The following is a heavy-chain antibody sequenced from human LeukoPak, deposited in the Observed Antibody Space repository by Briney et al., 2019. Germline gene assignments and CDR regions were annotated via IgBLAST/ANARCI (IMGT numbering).Heavy chain of an antibody. CDR3: ARDTKARKGGSSGSNFEY. Sequence: ASVKVSCKASGYTFTSYGISWVRQAPGQGLEWMGWISAYNGNTNYAQKLQGRVTMTTDTSTSTAYMELRSLRSDDTAVYYCARDTKARKGGSSGSNFEYWGQGTLVTVSS. V-gene: IGHV1-18*01. J-gene: IGHJ4*02. CDR2: ISAYNGNT. D-gene: IGHD6-19*01. CDR1: GYTFTSYG.